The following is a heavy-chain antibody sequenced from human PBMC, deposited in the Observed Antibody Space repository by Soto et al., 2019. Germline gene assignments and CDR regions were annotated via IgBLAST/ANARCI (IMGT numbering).Heavy chain of an antibody. CDR1: GDSISSHY. CDR3: AKNLAVAGFCLDP. CDR2: IYHSGST. V-gene: IGHV4-59*11. Sequence: SETLSLTCTVSGDSISSHYWSWIRQSPGKGLEWIGHIYHSGSTRYNPSFKRRVTMPIDTSKNQFSLKLKSVTAADTAVYYCAKNLAVAGFCLDPWGQGILVTVSS. J-gene: IGHJ5*02. D-gene: IGHD6-19*01.